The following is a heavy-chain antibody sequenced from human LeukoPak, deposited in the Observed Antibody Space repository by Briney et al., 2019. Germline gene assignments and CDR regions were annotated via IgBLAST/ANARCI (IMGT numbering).Heavy chain of an antibody. CDR2: ISSDSNYI. CDR1: RFTFSTYS. J-gene: IGHJ6*02. CDR3: ARVAFGLYVMDV. V-gene: IGHV3-21*01. D-gene: IGHD3/OR15-3a*01. Sequence: GGSLRLSCAASRFTFSTYSMNWVRQAPGKGLEWVSSISSDSNYIYYADSLKGRFTISRDNAKNSLYLQMISLRAEDTAVYYCARVAFGLYVMDVWGQRTTVTVSS.